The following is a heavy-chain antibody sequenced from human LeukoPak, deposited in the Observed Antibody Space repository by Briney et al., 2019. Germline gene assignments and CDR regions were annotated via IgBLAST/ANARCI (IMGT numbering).Heavy chain of an antibody. D-gene: IGHD3-3*01. V-gene: IGHV1-18*01. CDR1: GYTFTSYG. Sequence: ASVKVSCKASGYTFTSYGIRWVRQVPGQGLEWMGWIGAYNGNTNYAQKLQGRVTLTTDASTSTAYMELRSLRSDDTAVYYCARVRAIFGVVISPLDLDPWGQGTLVTVSS. J-gene: IGHJ5*02. CDR3: ARVRAIFGVVISPLDLDP. CDR2: IGAYNGNT.